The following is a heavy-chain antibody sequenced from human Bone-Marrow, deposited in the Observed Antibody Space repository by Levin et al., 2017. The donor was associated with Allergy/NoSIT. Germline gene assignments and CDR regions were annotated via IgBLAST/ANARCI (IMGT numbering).Heavy chain of an antibody. CDR1: GFTFGDYT. CDR3: ARDFYLGYCSGGSCYYIDH. D-gene: IGHD2-15*01. CDR2: ISSSSSYI. V-gene: IGHV3-21*01. J-gene: IGHJ4*02. Sequence: PGGSLRLSCAASGFTFGDYTMNWVRQAPGKGLEWVSSISSSSSYIYYADSVKGRFTISRDNAKNSLYLQMNSLRAEDTAVYFCARDFYLGYCSGGSCYYIDHWGQGTLVTVSS.